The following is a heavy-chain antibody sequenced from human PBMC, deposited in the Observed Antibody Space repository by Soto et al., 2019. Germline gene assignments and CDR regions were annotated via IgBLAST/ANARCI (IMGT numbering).Heavy chain of an antibody. D-gene: IGHD2-2*01. CDR3: ARSSGEYIAYQGPYFAYYGLDV. CDR2: IYWDDDK. Sequence: QITLKESGPTLVRPTQTLTLTCTFSGFSLTTSAVGVAWIRLPPGKALEWLAVIYWDDDKRYSPFLRNRLTITKDTSKNQVVLSMTNMDPGDTATYYCARSSGEYIAYQGPYFAYYGLDVWGQGTTVTVS. J-gene: IGHJ6*02. CDR1: GFSLTTSAVG. V-gene: IGHV2-5*02.